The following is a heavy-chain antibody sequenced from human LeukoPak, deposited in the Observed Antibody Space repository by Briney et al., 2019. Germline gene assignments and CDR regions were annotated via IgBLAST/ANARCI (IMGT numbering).Heavy chain of an antibody. CDR3: AKYHGGLMSRFDP. D-gene: IGHD3-16*01. J-gene: IGHJ5*02. CDR1: GFTFSSYE. V-gene: IGHV3-48*03. CDR2: ILNSGTTT. Sequence: PGGSLRLSCAASGFTFSSYEMNWVRQAPGKGLEWVSYILNSGTTTYYADSVKGRFTISRDNAKNSLYLQMSSLRADDSAVYYCAKYHGGLMSRFDPWGQGTLVTVSS.